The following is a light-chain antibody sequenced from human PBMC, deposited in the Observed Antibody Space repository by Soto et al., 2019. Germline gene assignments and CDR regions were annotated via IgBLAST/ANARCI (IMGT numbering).Light chain of an antibody. Sequence: QSALTQPASVSGSPEQSITISCTGTSSDVGGYNYVSWYQQHPGKVPKLMIYNVNNRPSGVSNRFSGSKSGNTASLTISGLQTEDEADYYCSSYTRSSTFVFGTGTKVTVL. V-gene: IGLV2-14*03. CDR3: SSYTRSSTFV. CDR1: SSDVGGYNY. CDR2: NVN. J-gene: IGLJ1*01.